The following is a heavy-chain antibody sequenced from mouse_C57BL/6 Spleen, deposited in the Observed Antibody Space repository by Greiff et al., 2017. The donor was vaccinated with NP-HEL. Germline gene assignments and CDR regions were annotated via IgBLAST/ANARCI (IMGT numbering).Heavy chain of an antibody. Sequence: QVQLQQPGAELVKPGASVKLSCKASGYTFTSYWMHWVKQRPGRGLEWIGRIDPNSGGTKYNEKFKSKATLTVDKPSSTAYMQLSSLTSEDSAVYYCARSDHYYYGSSYDPYYYAMDYWGQGTSVTVSS. CDR1: GYTFTSYW. D-gene: IGHD1-1*01. CDR2: IDPNSGGT. V-gene: IGHV1-72*01. CDR3: ARSDHYYYGSSYDPYYYAMDY. J-gene: IGHJ4*01.